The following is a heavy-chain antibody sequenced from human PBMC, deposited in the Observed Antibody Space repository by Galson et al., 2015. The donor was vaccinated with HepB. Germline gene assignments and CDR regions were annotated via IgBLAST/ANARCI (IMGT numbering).Heavy chain of an antibody. CDR3: GGVHPGYTSGWYRQALYYFDS. CDR2: ITPSGDNT. Sequence: SLRLSCAASGFTFRNYAMSWVRQAPGKGLEWVSAITPSGDNTYSADSVKGRFTISRDNSKNTLFLQNTGPTADDTALYYCGGVHPGYTSGWYRQALYYFDSWGQGTLVAVSS. J-gene: IGHJ4*02. CDR1: GFTFRNYA. V-gene: IGHV3-23*01. D-gene: IGHD6-19*01.